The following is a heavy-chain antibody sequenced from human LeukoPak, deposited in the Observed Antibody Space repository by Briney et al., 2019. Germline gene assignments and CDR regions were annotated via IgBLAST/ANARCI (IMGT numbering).Heavy chain of an antibody. D-gene: IGHD2-2*01. V-gene: IGHV1-69*05. Sequence: ASVKVSCKASGGTFSSYAISWVRQAPGQGLEWMGGIIPIFGTANYAQKFQGRVTITTDESTSTAYMELSSLRSEDTAVSYCARGYCSSTSCYRNWFDPWGQGTLVTVSS. CDR2: IIPIFGTA. J-gene: IGHJ5*02. CDR3: ARGYCSSTSCYRNWFDP. CDR1: GGTFSSYA.